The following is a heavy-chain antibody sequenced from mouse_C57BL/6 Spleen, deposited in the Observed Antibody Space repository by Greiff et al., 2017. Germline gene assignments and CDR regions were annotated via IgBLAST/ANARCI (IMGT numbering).Heavy chain of an antibody. CDR2: IDPENGDT. CDR3: STVYDYDFFAY. CDR1: GFNIKDDY. V-gene: IGHV14-4*01. D-gene: IGHD2-4*01. Sequence: VQLQQSGAELVRPGASVKLSCTASGFNIKDDYMHWVKQRPEPGLEWIGWIDPENGDTEYASKFQGKATITADTSSTTAYLQLSSLTSEDTAVYYCSTVYDYDFFAYWGQGTLVTVSA. J-gene: IGHJ3*01.